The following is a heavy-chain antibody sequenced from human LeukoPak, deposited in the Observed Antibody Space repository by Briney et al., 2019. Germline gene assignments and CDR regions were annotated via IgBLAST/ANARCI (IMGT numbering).Heavy chain of an antibody. D-gene: IGHD5-24*01. J-gene: IGHJ4*02. CDR2: NDPNGST. Sequence: ADPQSLTRAVYAGYLGGHYWSWVRHPPRGGMEWSGDNDPNGSTNYNPSLKSRVSISLDTSRNQFSLRLSSVTAADTSVYYCARGNQWLQFAFDYWGQGTLVTVSS. CDR3: ARGNQWLQFAFDY. V-gene: IGHV4-34*01. CDR1: AGYLGGHY.